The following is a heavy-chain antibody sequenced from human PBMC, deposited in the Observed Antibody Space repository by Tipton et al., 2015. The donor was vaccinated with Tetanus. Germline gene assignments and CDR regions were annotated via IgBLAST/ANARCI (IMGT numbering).Heavy chain of an antibody. Sequence: QLVQSGAEVKKPGASVKVSCKASGYTFTGYYMYWVRQAPGQGLEWMGWIDPNSGGTVYAQKFQGRVTMTRDTSISTAYMELRSLRSDDTAVYYCARDRGYYIYYGMDVWGPGTTVTVS. CDR1: GYTFTGYY. V-gene: IGHV1-2*02. J-gene: IGHJ6*02. CDR2: IDPNSGGT. CDR3: ARDRGYYIYYGMDV. D-gene: IGHD3-22*01.